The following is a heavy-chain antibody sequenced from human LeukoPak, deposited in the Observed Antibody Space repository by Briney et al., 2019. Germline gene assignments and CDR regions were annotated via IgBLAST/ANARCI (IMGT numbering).Heavy chain of an antibody. CDR2: ISSTSGTI. V-gene: IGHV3-48*01. Sequence: PGGSLRLSCAASGFIVSGDFMSWVRQAPGKGLEWVSYISSTSGTIYYADSVKGRFTISRDNAKNSLYLQMNSLRAEDTAVYYCARDGYCSGGSCYTHYFDYWGQGTLVTVSS. J-gene: IGHJ4*02. CDR3: ARDGYCSGGSCYTHYFDY. D-gene: IGHD2-15*01. CDR1: GFIVSGDF.